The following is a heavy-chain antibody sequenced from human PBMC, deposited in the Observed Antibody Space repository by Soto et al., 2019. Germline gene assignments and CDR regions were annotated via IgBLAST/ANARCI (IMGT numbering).Heavy chain of an antibody. CDR1: GFTFSSYS. CDR3: ARDRAGGKYCSSTSCPEGYYYYYMDV. CDR2: ISSSSSTI. V-gene: IGHV3-48*01. Sequence: GGSLRLSCAASGFTFSSYSMNWVRQAPGKGLEWVSYISSSSSTIYYADSVKGRFTISRDNAKNSLYLQMNSLRAEDTAVYYCARDRAGGKYCSSTSCPEGYYYYYMDVWGKGTTVTVSS. D-gene: IGHD2-2*01. J-gene: IGHJ6*03.